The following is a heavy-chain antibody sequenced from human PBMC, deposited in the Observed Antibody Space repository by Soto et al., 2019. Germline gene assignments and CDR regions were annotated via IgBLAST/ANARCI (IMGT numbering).Heavy chain of an antibody. CDR3: AREAVVAARYFDL. V-gene: IGHV3-7*01. CDR2: IKQDGSEK. D-gene: IGHD2-15*01. J-gene: IGHJ2*01. CDR1: GFTFSSYW. Sequence: EVQLVESGGGLVQPGGSLRLSCAASGFTFSSYWMSWVRQAPGKGLEWVANIKQDGSEKYYVDSVKGRFTISRDNDKNSLYLQMNSLRAEDTAVYYCAREAVVAARYFDLWGRGTLVTVSS.